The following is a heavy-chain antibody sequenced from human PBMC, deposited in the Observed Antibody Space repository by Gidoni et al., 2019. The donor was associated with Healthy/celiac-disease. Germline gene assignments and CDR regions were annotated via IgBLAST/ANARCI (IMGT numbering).Heavy chain of an antibody. D-gene: IGHD2-15*01. V-gene: IGHV3-21*01. CDR2: ISSSSSYI. J-gene: IGHJ4*02. CDR1: GFPFSSYR. CDR3: ARDPIEYCSGGSCYSEAFDY. Sequence: EVQLVESGGGLVKPGGSLRLSCPASGFPFSSYRMNWVRQAPGKGLEWVSSISSSSSYIYYADSVKGRFTISRDNAKNSLYLQMNSLRAEDTAVYYCARDPIEYCSGGSCYSEAFDYWGQGTLVTVSS.